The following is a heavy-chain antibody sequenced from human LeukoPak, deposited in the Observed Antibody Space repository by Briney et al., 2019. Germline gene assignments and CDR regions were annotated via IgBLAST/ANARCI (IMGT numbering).Heavy chain of an antibody. CDR1: GGSISSYY. V-gene: IGHV4-59*08. D-gene: IGHD3-22*01. Sequence: SETLSLTCTVSGGSISSYYWSWIRQPPGKGLEWIGYIYYSGSTNYNPSLKSRVTISVDTSKNQFSLKLSSVTAADTAVYYCARLGGYYDPLDYWGQGTLVTVSS. CDR2: IYYSGST. J-gene: IGHJ4*02. CDR3: ARLGGYYDPLDY.